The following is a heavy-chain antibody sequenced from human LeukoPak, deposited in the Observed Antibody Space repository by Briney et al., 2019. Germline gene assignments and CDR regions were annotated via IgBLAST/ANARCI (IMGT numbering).Heavy chain of an antibody. Sequence: SGGSLRLSCAASGFTFSSYCMNWVRQAPGKGLEWVSSISSSSSYRYYVDSVKGRFTISRDNAKNSLYLQMNSLRAEDTAVYYCARSYYDSSGYYAPADDAFDIWGQGTMVTVSS. CDR1: GFTFSSYC. D-gene: IGHD3-22*01. CDR3: ARSYYDSSGYYAPADDAFDI. J-gene: IGHJ3*02. V-gene: IGHV3-21*01. CDR2: ISSSSSYR.